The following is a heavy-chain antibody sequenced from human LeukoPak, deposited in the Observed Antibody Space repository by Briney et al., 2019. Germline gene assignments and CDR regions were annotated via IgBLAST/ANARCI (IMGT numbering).Heavy chain of an antibody. CDR1: GFMSSGYW. V-gene: IGHV3-7*01. J-gene: IGHJ5*01. Sequence: PGGSLRLSCAASGFMSSGYWMSWVRQPPGKGLEWVANINLDGTDKNYGDSVRGRFTISRDNAKNSLYLQMNSLRVEDTGVYYCAREMPSGSCWFDSWGQGTLVTVSS. D-gene: IGHD6-13*01. CDR3: AREMPSGSCWFDS. CDR2: INLDGTDK.